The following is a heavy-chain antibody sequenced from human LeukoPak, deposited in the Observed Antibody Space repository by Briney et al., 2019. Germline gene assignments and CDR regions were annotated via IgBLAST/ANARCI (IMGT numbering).Heavy chain of an antibody. CDR2: INPTGGST. CDR1: GYTFTSYY. J-gene: IGHJ4*02. V-gene: IGHV1-46*01. Sequence: GASVKVSCKASGYTFTSYYMHWVRQAPGQGLEWMGLINPTGGSTSYAQQFQGRISMSRDTSMSTVYMEMSSLTSEDTAPYYCARESTAFDYWGQGTLVTVSS. CDR3: ARESTAFDY.